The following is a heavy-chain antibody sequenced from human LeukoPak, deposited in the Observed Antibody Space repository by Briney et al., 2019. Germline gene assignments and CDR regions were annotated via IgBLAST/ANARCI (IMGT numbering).Heavy chain of an antibody. D-gene: IGHD2-2*01. Sequence: GGSLRLSCAASGFTFSSYGMHWVRQAPGKGLEWVAVISYDGSNKYYADSVKGRFTISRDNSKNTLYLQMNSLRAEDTAVYYCAKDRVREGYCSSTSCYPLNFDPWGQGTLVTVSS. J-gene: IGHJ5*02. CDR2: ISYDGSNK. V-gene: IGHV3-30*18. CDR3: AKDRVREGYCSSTSCYPLNFDP. CDR1: GFTFSSYG.